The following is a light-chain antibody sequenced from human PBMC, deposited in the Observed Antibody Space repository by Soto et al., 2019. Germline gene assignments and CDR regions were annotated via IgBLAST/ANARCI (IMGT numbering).Light chain of an antibody. Sequence: EIVLKQSPVTLSLSPRKRATLSCTASQSISSSYLAWYQQRPGQAPRLVIYGASSRATGIPDRFSGSGSGTEFTLTISRLETEDFAVYYCQQYGSSSWTFGQGTKVDIK. CDR3: QQYGSSSWT. V-gene: IGKV3-20*01. CDR2: GAS. CDR1: QSISSSY. J-gene: IGKJ1*01.